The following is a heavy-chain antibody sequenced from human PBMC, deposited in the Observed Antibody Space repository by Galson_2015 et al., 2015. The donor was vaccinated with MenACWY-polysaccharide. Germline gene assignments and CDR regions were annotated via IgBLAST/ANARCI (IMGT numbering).Heavy chain of an antibody. CDR3: ARGSYGNGYGMDV. CDR2: ITSSTSAI. CDR1: GFIFSSHE. D-gene: IGHD1-26*01. J-gene: IGHJ6*02. V-gene: IGHV3-48*03. Sequence: SLRLSCAASGFIFSSHEMNWVRQAPGKGLEWVSHITSSTSAIYYADSVKGRFTISRDNAKNSLYLQMSSLRAEDTAVYYCARGSYGNGYGMDVWGQGTTVTVSS.